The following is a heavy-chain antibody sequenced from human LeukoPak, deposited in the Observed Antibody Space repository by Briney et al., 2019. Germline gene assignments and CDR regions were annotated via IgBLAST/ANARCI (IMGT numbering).Heavy chain of an antibody. Sequence: GGSLRLSCAASGFTFSSYSMNWVRQAPGKGLEWVSSISSSSSYIYYADSVKGRFTISRDNAKNSLYLQMNSLRAEDTAVYYCAKGARREHITMVRGVVYYFDYWGQGTLVTVSS. D-gene: IGHD3-10*01. CDR2: ISSSSSYI. J-gene: IGHJ4*02. V-gene: IGHV3-21*04. CDR3: AKGARREHITMVRGVVYYFDY. CDR1: GFTFSSYS.